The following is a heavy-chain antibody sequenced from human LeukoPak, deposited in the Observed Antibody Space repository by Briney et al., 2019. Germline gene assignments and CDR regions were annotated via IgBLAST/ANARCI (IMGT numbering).Heavy chain of an antibody. CDR2: INPSGGST. CDR1: GYTFTSYY. CDR3: ARKAKTGGAFDY. V-gene: IGHV1-46*01. J-gene: IGHJ4*02. D-gene: IGHD2-21*01. Sequence: GASVKVSCKASGYTFTSYYMHWMRQAPGQGLEWMGIINPSGGSTSYAQKFQGRVTMTRDMSTSTVYMELSSLRSEDTAVYYCARKAKTGGAFDYWGQGTLVTVSS.